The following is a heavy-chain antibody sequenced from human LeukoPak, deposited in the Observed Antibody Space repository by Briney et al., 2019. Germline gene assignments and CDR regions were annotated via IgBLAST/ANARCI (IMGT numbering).Heavy chain of an antibody. J-gene: IGHJ4*02. D-gene: IGHD6-13*01. CDR2: IKQDGSTK. Sequence: GGSLRLSCAASGFNFSNYWMTWVRQAPGKGREWVANIKQDGSTKYYVDSVKGRFTISRDNAKNSLYLQMNSLRVEDTAVYYCARIGYSSSCLDYWGQGTLVTVSS. CDR3: ARIGYSSSCLDY. CDR1: GFNFSNYW. V-gene: IGHV3-7*05.